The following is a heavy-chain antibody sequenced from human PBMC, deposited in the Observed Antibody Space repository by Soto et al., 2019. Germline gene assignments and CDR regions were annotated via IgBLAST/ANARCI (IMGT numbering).Heavy chain of an antibody. CDR3: ARPPGYISDWYYFDL. CDR2: ISYDGSNK. V-gene: IGHV3-30-3*01. CDR1: GFTFSSYA. D-gene: IGHD3-9*01. Sequence: LRLSCAASGFTFSSYAMHWVRQAPGKGLEWVAVISYDGSNKYYADSVKGRFTISRDNSKNTLYLQMNSLRAEDTAVYYCARPPGYISDWYYFDLWGQGTQVTVSS. J-gene: IGHJ4*02.